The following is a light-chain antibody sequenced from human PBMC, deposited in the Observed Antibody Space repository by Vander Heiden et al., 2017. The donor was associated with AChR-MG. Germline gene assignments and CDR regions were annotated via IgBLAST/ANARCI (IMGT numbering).Light chain of an antibody. Sequence: SALTQPASVSGSHGQSITISCTGTSSDVGGYNYVSWYQQHPGKAPKLMMYDVSKRPSGVSNRFSGSKSGNTASLTISGLQAEDEADYYCSSYTSSSTLVVFGTGTKVTVL. CDR1: SSDVGGYNY. V-gene: IGLV2-14*01. CDR3: SSYTSSSTLVV. J-gene: IGLJ1*01. CDR2: DVS.